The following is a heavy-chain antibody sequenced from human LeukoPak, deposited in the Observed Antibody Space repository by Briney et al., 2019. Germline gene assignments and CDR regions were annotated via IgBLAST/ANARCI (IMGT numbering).Heavy chain of an antibody. CDR2: ISAYNGNT. CDR3: ARDPIPLCSGGSCYSNNWFDP. J-gene: IGHJ5*02. D-gene: IGHD2-15*01. CDR1: GYTFTSYG. Sequence: VASVKVSCKASGYTFTSYGISWVRQAPGQGLEWMGWISAYNGNTNYAQKLQGRVTMTTDTSTSTAYMELRSLRSDDTAVYYCARDPIPLCSGGSCYSNNWFDPWGQGTLVTVSS. V-gene: IGHV1-18*01.